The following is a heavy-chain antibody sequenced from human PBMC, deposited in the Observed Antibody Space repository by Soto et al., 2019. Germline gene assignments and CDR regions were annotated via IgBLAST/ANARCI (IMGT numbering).Heavy chain of an antibody. Sequence: SGPTLVNPTQTLTLTCTFSGFSLSTSGMCVSWIRQPPGKALEWLALIDWDDDKYYSTSLKTRLTISKDTSKNRVVLTMTNMDPVDTATYYCARIQIAAAGTFYYYYGMDVWGQGTTVTVSS. CDR2: IDWDDDK. CDR1: GFSLSTSGMC. CDR3: ARIQIAAAGTFYYYYGMDV. J-gene: IGHJ6*02. V-gene: IGHV2-70*01. D-gene: IGHD6-13*01.